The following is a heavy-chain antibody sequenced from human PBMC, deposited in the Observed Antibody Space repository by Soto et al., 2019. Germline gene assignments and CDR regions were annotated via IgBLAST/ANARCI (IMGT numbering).Heavy chain of an antibody. D-gene: IGHD2-2*01. J-gene: IGHJ5*02. CDR3: GRDLTSNANCIDP. V-gene: IGHV4-30-4*01. CDR1: GDYIHVGGYY. Sequence: LSLPCSVSGDYIHVGGYYWTWIRQRPGKGLEWMGYIYYTGKTYYNPSLESRLTMSVDRSKNQFSLRLTSVTAADTAVYFCGRDLTSNANCIDPWGQGTLVTVSS. CDR2: IYYTGKT.